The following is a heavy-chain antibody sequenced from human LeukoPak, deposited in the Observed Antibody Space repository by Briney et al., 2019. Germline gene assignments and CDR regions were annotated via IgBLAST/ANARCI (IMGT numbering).Heavy chain of an antibody. J-gene: IGHJ5*02. Sequence: SGTLSLTCAVSGGSISSSNWWSWVRQPPGKGLEWIGEIYHSGSTNYNPSLKSRVTISVDKSKNQFSLKLSSVTAADTAVYYCASLGSGSYYNSWFDPWGQGTLVTVSS. D-gene: IGHD3-10*01. CDR1: GGSISSSNW. CDR2: IYHSGST. V-gene: IGHV4-4*02. CDR3: ASLGSGSYYNSWFDP.